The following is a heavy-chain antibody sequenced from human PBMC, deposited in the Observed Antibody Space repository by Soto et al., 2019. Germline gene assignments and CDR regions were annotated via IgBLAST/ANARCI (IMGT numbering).Heavy chain of an antibody. CDR2: ISYDGSTE. CDR3: TKDDGYNDSTYYHYFGMDV. J-gene: IGHJ6*02. Sequence: GSLRLSCAASGFTFSGYYMHWVRQAPGKGLEWVAVISYDGSTEYYADSVKGRFTISRDNSANRLFLQMNSLRPEDTAVYYCTKDDGYNDSTYYHYFGMDVWGQGTTVTVSS. CDR1: GFTFSGYY. V-gene: IGHV3-30*18. D-gene: IGHD5-12*01.